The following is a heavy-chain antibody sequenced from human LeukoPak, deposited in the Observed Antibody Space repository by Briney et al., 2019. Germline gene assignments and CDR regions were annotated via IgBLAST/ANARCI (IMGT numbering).Heavy chain of an antibody. J-gene: IGHJ4*02. CDR3: AKGAGYSYGYFDY. CDR2: ISYDGSNK. Sequence: GRSLRLSCAASGFTFSSYGMHWVRQAPGKGLEWVAVISYDGSNKYYADSVKGRFTISRDNSKNTLYLQVNSLRAEDTAVYYCAKGAGYSYGYFDYWGQGTLVTVSS. V-gene: IGHV3-30*18. CDR1: GFTFSSYG. D-gene: IGHD5-18*01.